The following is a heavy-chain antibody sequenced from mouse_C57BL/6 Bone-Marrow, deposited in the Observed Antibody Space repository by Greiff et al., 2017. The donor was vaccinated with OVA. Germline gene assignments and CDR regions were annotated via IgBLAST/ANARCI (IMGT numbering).Heavy chain of an antibody. CDR1: GYSITSGYY. Sequence: EVQLVESGPGLVKPSQSLSLTCSVTGYSITSGYYWNWIRQFPGNKLEWMGYISYDGSNNYNPSLKNRISITRDTSKNQFFLKLNSVTTEDTATYYCARVPDGAYWGQGTLVTVSA. V-gene: IGHV3-6*01. CDR2: ISYDGSN. J-gene: IGHJ3*01. CDR3: ARVPDGAY.